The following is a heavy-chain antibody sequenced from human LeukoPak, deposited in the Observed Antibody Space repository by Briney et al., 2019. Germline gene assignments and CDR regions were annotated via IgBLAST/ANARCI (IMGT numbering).Heavy chain of an antibody. CDR2: ISGNNGNT. CDR1: GYTFSNYG. J-gene: IGHJ4*02. CDR3: ARREPGSGWFRD. Sequence: ASVKVSCKASGYTFSNYGISWVRQAPGQGDEWMGWISGNNGNTNYAQKFQGRVTMTTDASTSTAYMELRSLRSDDTAVYYCARREPGSGWFRDWGQGTLVTVSS. D-gene: IGHD6-19*01. V-gene: IGHV1-18*01.